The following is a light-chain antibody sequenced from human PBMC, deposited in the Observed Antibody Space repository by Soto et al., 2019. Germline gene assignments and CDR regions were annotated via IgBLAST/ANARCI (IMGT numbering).Light chain of an antibody. Sequence: QSVLTQPASVSGSPGQSITISCTGTSSAVGGYNYVSWYQQHPGKAPKLLIYDVSNRPSGVSNRFSGSKSGSTASLTISGLQAEDDADDYCSSYTSSSTLVFGGGTKLTVL. CDR1: SSAVGGYNY. J-gene: IGLJ2*01. V-gene: IGLV2-14*01. CDR2: DVS. CDR3: SSYTSSSTLV.